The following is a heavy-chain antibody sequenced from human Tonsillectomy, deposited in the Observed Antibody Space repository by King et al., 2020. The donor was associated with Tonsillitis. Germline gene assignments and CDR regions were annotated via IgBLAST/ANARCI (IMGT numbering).Heavy chain of an antibody. CDR2: ISHSGST. CDR3: ARDRACGNCVCSYFDT. V-gene: IGHV4-38-2*02. D-gene: IGHD2-8*01. J-gene: IGHJ4*02. CDR1: GYSITSSYY. Sequence: VQLQESGPGLVKPSETLSLTCTVPGYSITSSYYWGWVRQPPGRALEWIGSISHSGSTYYNPSLKSRVTISVDTSTNPFSLNLRSVTAADSAVYTCARDRACGNCVCSYFDTWGQGALGTVSS.